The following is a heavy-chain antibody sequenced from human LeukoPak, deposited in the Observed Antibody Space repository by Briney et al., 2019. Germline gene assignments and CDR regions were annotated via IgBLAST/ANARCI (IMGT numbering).Heavy chain of an antibody. J-gene: IGHJ6*02. Sequence: GSLRLSCAASGFAFSDYYMTWIRQAPGKGLEWVAYINGAGTTIYSADSVKGRFTISRDNAKYSLYLQMNSLRAEDTAVYYCARARGYCDSVLCYPFYFGLDVWGQGTTVTVSS. CDR2: INGAGTTI. V-gene: IGHV3-11*01. CDR3: ARARGYCDSVLCYPFYFGLDV. D-gene: IGHD2/OR15-2a*01. CDR1: GFAFSDYY.